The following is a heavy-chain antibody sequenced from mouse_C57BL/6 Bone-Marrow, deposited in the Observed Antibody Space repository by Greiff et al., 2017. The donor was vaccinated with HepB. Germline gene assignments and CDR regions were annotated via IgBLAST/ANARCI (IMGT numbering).Heavy chain of an antibody. CDR3: TAPTVDAMDY. CDR1: GFTFSDAW. V-gene: IGHV6-6*01. J-gene: IGHJ4*01. CDR2: IRNKANNHAT. D-gene: IGHD1-1*01. Sequence: EVQLQESGGGLVQPGGSMKLSCAASGFTFSDAWMDWVRQSPEKGLEWVAEIRNKANNHATYYAESVKGRFPISSDDSKSSVYLQMNSLRAEDTGIYYCTAPTVDAMDYWGQGTSVTVSS.